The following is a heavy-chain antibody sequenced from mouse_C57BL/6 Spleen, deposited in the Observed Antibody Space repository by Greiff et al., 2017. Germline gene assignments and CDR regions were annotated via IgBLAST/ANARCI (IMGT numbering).Heavy chain of an antibody. CDR2: IDPETGGT. CDR1: GYTFTDYE. V-gene: IGHV1-15*01. CDR3: TRSGNYYGSSRYFDV. D-gene: IGHD1-1*01. J-gene: IGHJ1*03. Sequence: VQLQQSGAELVRPGASVTLSCKASGYTFTDYEMHWVKQTPVHGLEWIGAIDPETGGTAYNQKFKGKAILTADKSSSTAYMELRSLTSEDSAVYYCTRSGNYYGSSRYFDVWGTGTTVTVSS.